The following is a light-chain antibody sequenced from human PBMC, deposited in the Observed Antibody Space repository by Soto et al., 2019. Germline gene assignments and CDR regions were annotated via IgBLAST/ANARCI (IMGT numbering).Light chain of an antibody. Sequence: DIQMTQSPSSLSACVGDRVTITCRASQDMKNYLNWYQHKPGKAPKLLIYDASFLETGVPPRFSGSGSGTDFTFTITSLQPEDIATYYCQQSDHVPFFGGGTKVEIK. V-gene: IGKV1-33*01. CDR3: QQSDHVPF. CDR1: QDMKNY. J-gene: IGKJ4*01. CDR2: DAS.